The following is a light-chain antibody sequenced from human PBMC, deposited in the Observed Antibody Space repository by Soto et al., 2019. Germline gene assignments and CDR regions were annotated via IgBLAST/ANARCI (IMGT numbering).Light chain of an antibody. CDR3: CSYAGSYTV. V-gene: IGLV2-11*01. CDR1: SSDVGGYNY. Sequence: QSALTQPRSVSGSPGQSVTISCTGTSSDVGGYNYLSWYQLLPGKAPKLMIDYVTKRPSGVPDRFSGSKSGNAASLTISGLQAEDEADYYFCSYAGSYTVFGGGTQLTVL. J-gene: IGLJ2*01. CDR2: YVT.